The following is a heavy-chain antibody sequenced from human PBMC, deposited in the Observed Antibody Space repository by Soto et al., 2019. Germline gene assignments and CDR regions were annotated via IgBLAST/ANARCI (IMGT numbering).Heavy chain of an antibody. V-gene: IGHV3-30*18. CDR3: EKAMGELSPESYDY. Sequence: QVQLVESGGGVVQPGRSLRLSCAASGFTFSSYAMHWVRQAPGKGLEWVAVISYDGSDKYYADSVKGRFTISRDNSKNALNLQRNSLRADYTAVYYWEKAMGELSPESYDYWGQGTLITVSS. J-gene: IGHJ4*02. CDR2: ISYDGSDK. D-gene: IGHD3-16*02. CDR1: GFTFSSYA.